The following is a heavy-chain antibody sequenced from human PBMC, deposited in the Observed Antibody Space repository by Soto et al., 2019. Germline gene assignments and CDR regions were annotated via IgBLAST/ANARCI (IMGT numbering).Heavy chain of an antibody. D-gene: IGHD1-26*01. J-gene: IGHJ6*02. Sequence: EVQLVESGGGLVKPGGSLRLSCAASGFTFSSYSMNWVRQAPGKGLEWVSSISSSSSYIYYADSVKGRFTISRDNAKNSLYLQMNGLRAEDTAVYYCARDVQGTIDIGSYPYYYYYGMDVWGQGTTVTVSS. CDR2: ISSSSSYI. V-gene: IGHV3-21*01. CDR3: ARDVQGTIDIGSYPYYYYYGMDV. CDR1: GFTFSSYS.